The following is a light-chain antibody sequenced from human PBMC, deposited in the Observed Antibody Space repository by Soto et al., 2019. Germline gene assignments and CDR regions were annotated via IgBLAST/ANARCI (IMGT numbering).Light chain of an antibody. CDR3: LQHISYPYT. J-gene: IGKJ2*01. CDR1: QGISNY. V-gene: IGKV1-17*03. CDR2: ATS. Sequence: DIQMTQSPSAMSASVGDTVTITCRASQGISNYLAWFLQKPGKAPKRLIYATSSLQSGVPSRFSGSGSGTEFTLTIRRLQPEDFAASVCLQHISYPYTFGQGTKMEIK.